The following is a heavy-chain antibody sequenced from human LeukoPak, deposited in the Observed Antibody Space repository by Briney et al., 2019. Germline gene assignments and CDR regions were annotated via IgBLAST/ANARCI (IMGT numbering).Heavy chain of an antibody. CDR3: ARSIAAAGSFDY. Sequence: SQTLSLTFAISGDSVSSNSAAWNWIRQSPWRGLEWLGRTYYRSKWYNDYAVSVKSRITINPDTSKNQFSLQLNSVTPEDTAVYYCARSIAAAGSFDYWGQGTLVTVSS. CDR2: TYYRSKWYN. D-gene: IGHD6-13*01. V-gene: IGHV6-1*01. J-gene: IGHJ4*02. CDR1: GDSVSSNSAA.